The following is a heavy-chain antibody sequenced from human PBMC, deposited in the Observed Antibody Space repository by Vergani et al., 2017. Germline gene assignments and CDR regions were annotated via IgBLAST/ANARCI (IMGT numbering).Heavy chain of an antibody. CDR3: AKGGGHYDSSGYYSPFDY. Sequence: EVQLLESGGGLVQPGGSLRLSCAASGFTFSSYAMSWVRQAPGKGLEWVSAIIGSGGSTYYADSVKGRFTISRDNSKNTLYLQTNSLRAEDTAVYYCAKGGGHYDSSGYYSPFDYWGQGTLVTVSS. CDR2: IIGSGGST. V-gene: IGHV3-23*01. CDR1: GFTFSSYA. D-gene: IGHD3-22*01. J-gene: IGHJ4*02.